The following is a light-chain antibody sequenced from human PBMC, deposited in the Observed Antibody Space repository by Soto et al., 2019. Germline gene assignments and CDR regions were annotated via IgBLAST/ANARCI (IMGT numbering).Light chain of an antibody. CDR2: DAS. Sequence: DIQMTRSPSTLSASVGDRVTITCRASQTVSNWLAWYQQKPGKAPRLLIYDASTLESGVPSRFSGSASGTEFTLTISSLQPDDFATYYCQQHTFGQGTKVDIK. V-gene: IGKV1-5*01. J-gene: IGKJ2*01. CDR3: QQHT. CDR1: QTVSNW.